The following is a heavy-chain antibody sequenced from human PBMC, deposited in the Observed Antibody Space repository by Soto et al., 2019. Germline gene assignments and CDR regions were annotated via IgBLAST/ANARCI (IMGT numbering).Heavy chain of an antibody. J-gene: IGHJ6*02. D-gene: IGHD1-26*01. Sequence: GGSLRLSCAASGFTFSSYAMHWVRQAPGKGLEWVAVISYDGSNKYYADSVKGRFTISRDNSKNTLYLQMNSLRAEDTAVYYCTREAWESSGLDVWGQGTMVTVSS. V-gene: IGHV3-30-3*01. CDR2: ISYDGSNK. CDR1: GFTFSSYA. CDR3: TREAWESSGLDV.